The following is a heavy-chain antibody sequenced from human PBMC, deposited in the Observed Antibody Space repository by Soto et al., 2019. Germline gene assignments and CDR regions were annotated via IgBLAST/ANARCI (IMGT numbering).Heavy chain of an antibody. D-gene: IGHD3-3*01. CDR3: ARHYPRITIFGVVRLGYGMDF. CDR1: RDSITRSSYY. Sequence: SQTLSLTGTVSRDSITRSSYYWGWFPQPPGKGLEGIGSIYYSRSTCYNPSLKSRVTISLDTSKNQFSLKLSSVTAEYTSEYFCARHYPRITIFGVVRLGYGMDFCGQGTRVTVSS. J-gene: IGHJ6*02. V-gene: IGHV4-39*01. CDR2: IYYSRST.